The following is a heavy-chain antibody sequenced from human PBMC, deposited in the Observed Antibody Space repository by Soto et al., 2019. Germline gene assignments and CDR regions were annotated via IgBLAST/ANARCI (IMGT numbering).Heavy chain of an antibody. V-gene: IGHV5-10-1*01. CDR1: GYSFTSYW. Sequence: PGESLKISCKGSGYSFTSYWISWVRQMPGKGLERMGRIDPSDSYTNYSPSFQGHVTISADKSISTAYLQWSSLKASDTAMYYCARHRYGYCSGGSCYGYFDYWGQGTLVTVSS. CDR3: ARHRYGYCSGGSCYGYFDY. J-gene: IGHJ4*02. D-gene: IGHD2-15*01. CDR2: IDPSDSYT.